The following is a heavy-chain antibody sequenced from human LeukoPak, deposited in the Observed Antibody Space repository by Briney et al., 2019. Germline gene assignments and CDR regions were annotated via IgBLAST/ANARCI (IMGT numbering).Heavy chain of an antibody. CDR1: GYTFTSYG. D-gene: IGHD3-22*01. J-gene: IGHJ4*02. V-gene: IGHV1-18*01. CDR3: ARGEYYYDSSGPIDY. CDR2: ISAYNGNT. Sequence: ASVTVSCKASGYTFTSYGISWVRQAPGQGLEWMGWISAYNGNTNYAQKLQGRVTMTTDTSTSTAYMELRSLRSDDTAVYYCARGEYYYDSSGPIDYWGQGTLVTVSS.